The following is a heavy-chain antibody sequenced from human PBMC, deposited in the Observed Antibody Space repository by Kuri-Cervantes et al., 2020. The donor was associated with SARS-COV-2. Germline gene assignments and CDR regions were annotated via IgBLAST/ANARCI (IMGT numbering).Heavy chain of an antibody. D-gene: IGHD3-3*01. J-gene: IGHJ6*02. V-gene: IGHV6-1*01. Sequence: SQTLSLTCAISGDSVSSNSAAWNWIRQSPSRGLEWLGRTYYRSKWYNDYAVSVKSRITINPDTSKNQFSLQLNSVTPEDTAVYYCARDPLRGITIFGVVQGYHGMDVWGQGTTVTVSS. CDR1: GDSVSSNSAA. CDR2: TYYRSKWYN. CDR3: ARDPLRGITIFGVVQGYHGMDV.